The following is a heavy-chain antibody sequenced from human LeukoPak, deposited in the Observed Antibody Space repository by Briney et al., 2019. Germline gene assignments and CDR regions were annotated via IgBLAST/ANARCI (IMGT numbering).Heavy chain of an antibody. CDR3: ARVYYSSGWSTANY. CDR1: GGSFSGYY. J-gene: IGHJ4*02. D-gene: IGHD6-19*01. CDR2: INHSGST. Sequence: SETLSLTCAVYGGSFSGYYWSWIRQLPGKGLEWIGEINHSGSTNYNPSLKSRVTISVDTSKNQFSLKLSSVTAADTAVYYCARVYYSSGWSTANYWGQGTLVTVSS. V-gene: IGHV4-34*01.